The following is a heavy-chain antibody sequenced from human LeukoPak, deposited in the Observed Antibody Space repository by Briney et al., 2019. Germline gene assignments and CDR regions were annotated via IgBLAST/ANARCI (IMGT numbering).Heavy chain of an antibody. V-gene: IGHV4-34*01. J-gene: IGHJ6*03. CDR1: GGSFSGYY. D-gene: IGHD2-15*01. CDR2: INHSGST. CDR3: ARDSGSDCSGGSCYSGYMDV. Sequence: PSETLSLTCAVYGGSFSGYYWSWIRQPPGKGLEWIGEINHSGSTNYNPSLKSRVTISVDTSKNQFSLKLSSVTAADTAVYYCARDSGSDCSGGSCYSGYMDVWGKGTTVTVSS.